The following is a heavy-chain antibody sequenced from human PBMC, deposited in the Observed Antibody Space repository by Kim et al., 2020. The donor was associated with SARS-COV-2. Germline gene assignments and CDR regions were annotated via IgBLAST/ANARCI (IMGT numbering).Heavy chain of an antibody. D-gene: IGHD3-22*01. J-gene: IGHJ4*01. V-gene: IGHV3-11*06. Sequence: DPVRCRLTISGDNAKNSLYLQMNSLRAEDTAVYYCARAGYYYDSSCTSDYWGQGTLVIVSS. CDR3: ARAGYYYDSSCTSDY.